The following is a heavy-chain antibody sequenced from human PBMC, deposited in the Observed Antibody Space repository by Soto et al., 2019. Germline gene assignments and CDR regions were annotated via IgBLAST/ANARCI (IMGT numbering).Heavy chain of an antibody. CDR3: ARPLLYSSGWAFDY. CDR1: GGSISSSIHY. J-gene: IGHJ4*02. D-gene: IGHD6-19*01. CDR2: VFYDGGT. V-gene: IGHV4-39*01. Sequence: PSETLSLTCTVSGGSISSSIHYWGWIRQPPGGGLEWVGSVFYDGGTFYNSSLRSRITISVDTSKNQFSLRLSSVTAADTAVYYCARPLLYSSGWAFDYWGQGTLVTVSS.